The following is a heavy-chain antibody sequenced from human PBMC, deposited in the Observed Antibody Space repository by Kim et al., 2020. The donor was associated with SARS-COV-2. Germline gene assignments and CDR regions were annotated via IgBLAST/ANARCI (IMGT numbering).Heavy chain of an antibody. D-gene: IGHD4-17*01. CDR3: ARGGRTAYGMDV. CDR1: GDSVSSYSAA. V-gene: IGHV6-1*01. CDR2: TYYRSKWYN. J-gene: IGHJ6*02. Sequence: SQTLSLTCAISGDSVSSYSAAWNWIRQSPSRGLEWLGRTYYRSKWYNDYAASVKSRITINPDTSRNQFSLQLRSATPEDTAVYYCARGGRTAYGMDVWGQGPTVTVSS.